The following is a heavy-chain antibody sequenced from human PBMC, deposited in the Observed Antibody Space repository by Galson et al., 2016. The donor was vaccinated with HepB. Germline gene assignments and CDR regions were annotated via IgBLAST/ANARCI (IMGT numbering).Heavy chain of an antibody. Sequence: SLRLSCAASGFTFGNYWMSWVRQAPGKGLEWMANIKKGGSEKYYVDSVKGRFSISRDNAKNSRYLQMNSLRAEDTAVYYCARDLDKNSDQGYFQHWGQGTLVTVSS. CDR1: GFTFGNYW. D-gene: IGHD4-23*01. V-gene: IGHV3-7*01. CDR2: IKKGGSEK. J-gene: IGHJ1*01. CDR3: ARDLDKNSDQGYFQH.